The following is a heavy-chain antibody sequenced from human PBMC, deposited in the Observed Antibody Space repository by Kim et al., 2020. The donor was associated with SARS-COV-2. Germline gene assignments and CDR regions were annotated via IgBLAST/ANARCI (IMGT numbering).Heavy chain of an antibody. Sequence: GGSLRLSCAASGFTFSSYEMNWVRQAPGEGLEWVSYISSSGSTIYYADSVKGRFTISRDNAKNSLYLQMNSLRAEDTAVYYCAREGGSTVTTPYYYYYGMDVWGQGTTVTVSS. CDR1: GFTFSSYE. V-gene: IGHV3-48*03. D-gene: IGHD4-17*01. J-gene: IGHJ6*02. CDR3: AREGGSTVTTPYYYYYGMDV. CDR2: ISSSGSTI.